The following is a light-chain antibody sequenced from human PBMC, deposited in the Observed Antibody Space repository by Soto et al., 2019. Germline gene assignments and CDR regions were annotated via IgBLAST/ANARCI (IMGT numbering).Light chain of an antibody. V-gene: IGKV4-1*01. CDR2: WAS. J-gene: IGKJ2*01. CDR1: QSVLYSSNNKNH. CDR3: QQYYSVPVH. Sequence: DIVMTQSPDSLAVSRGERATINCKSSQSVLYSSNNKNHLAWYQQKPGQPPKLLIYWASTRESGVPDRFSDSGSGTDYTLPISSLQAEDVAVYYCQQYYSVPVHFGQGTKLEIK.